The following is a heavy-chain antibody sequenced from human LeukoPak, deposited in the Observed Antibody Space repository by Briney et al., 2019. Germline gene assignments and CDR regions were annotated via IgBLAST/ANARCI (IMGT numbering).Heavy chain of an antibody. Sequence: GGSLRLSCAASGFTFDDYAMHWVRQAPGKGLEWVSLISGDGGSTYYADSVKGRFTISRDNSKNSLYLQMNSLSTEDTALYYCAKIYSSSWYNAFDIWGQGTMVTVSS. CDR1: GFTFDDYA. V-gene: IGHV3-43*02. D-gene: IGHD6-13*01. J-gene: IGHJ3*02. CDR2: ISGDGGST. CDR3: AKIYSSSWYNAFDI.